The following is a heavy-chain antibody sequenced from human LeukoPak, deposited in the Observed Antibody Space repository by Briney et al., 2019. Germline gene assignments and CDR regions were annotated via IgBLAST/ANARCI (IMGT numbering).Heavy chain of an antibody. V-gene: IGHV1-8*01. Sequence: ASVKVSCKASRYTFTSYDINWVRQAPGQGLEWMGWMNPNSGNTGYAQKFQGRVTMTRNTSISTAYMELSSLRSEDTAVYYCARTSIAARRALGYWGQGTLVTVSS. CDR3: ARTSIAARRALGY. J-gene: IGHJ4*02. D-gene: IGHD6-6*01. CDR2: MNPNSGNT. CDR1: RYTFTSYD.